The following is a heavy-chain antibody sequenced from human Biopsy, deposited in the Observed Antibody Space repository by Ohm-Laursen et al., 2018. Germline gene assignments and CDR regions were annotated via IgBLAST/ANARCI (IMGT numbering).Heavy chain of an antibody. Sequence: TLSLTCNVSDGSIDNYHWTWIRQAPGKTLEWIGSITYRGSTYYNPSLKSRVTVSIHTSRNQFSLKLTSVTAADTAVYYCARDNIPYCTGTSCDLFGMDVWGQGTTVTVSS. CDR3: ARDNIPYCTGTSCDLFGMDV. V-gene: IGHV4-59*01. CDR2: ITYRGST. D-gene: IGHD2-8*01. CDR1: DGSIDNYH. J-gene: IGHJ6*02.